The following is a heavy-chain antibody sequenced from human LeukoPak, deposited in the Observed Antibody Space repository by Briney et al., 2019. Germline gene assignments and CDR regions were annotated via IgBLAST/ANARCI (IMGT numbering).Heavy chain of an antibody. J-gene: IGHJ4*02. CDR2: ISSNGGST. V-gene: IGHV3-64*01. CDR3: ARGGY. Sequence: GGFLRLSCAASGFTFSSYAMHWVRQAPGKGLEYVSAISSNGGSTYYANSVKGRFTISRDNSKNTLYLQMGSLRAEDMAVYYCARGGYWGQGTLVTVSS. CDR1: GFTFSSYA.